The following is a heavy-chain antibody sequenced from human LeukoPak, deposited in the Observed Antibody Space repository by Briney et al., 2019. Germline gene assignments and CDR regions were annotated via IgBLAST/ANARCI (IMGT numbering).Heavy chain of an antibody. CDR3: ARSGNYFDY. CDR2: ISTSSSST. J-gene: IGHJ4*02. Sequence: GGSLRLSCAASGFTFSNYYMSWIRQAPGKGLEWLSYISTSSSSTNYADSVKGRFTISRDNARNSLYPQMNSLRAEDTAVYYCARSGNYFDYCGQGTLVTVSS. V-gene: IGHV3-11*06. CDR1: GFTFSNYY.